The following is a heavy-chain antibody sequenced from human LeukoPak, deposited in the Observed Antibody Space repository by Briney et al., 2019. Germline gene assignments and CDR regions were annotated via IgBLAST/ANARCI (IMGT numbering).Heavy chain of an antibody. CDR1: GITLSNYG. D-gene: IGHD5-24*01. Sequence: GGSLRLSCAVSGITLSNYGMSSVRQAPGKGLEWVAGLSGSGGGTNYADSVKGRFTISRDNAKNTLYLQMTSLRAEDTAIYYCVRDGDVYNFDHWGQGTLVTASS. CDR2: LSGSGGGT. CDR3: VRDGDVYNFDH. V-gene: IGHV3-23*01. J-gene: IGHJ4*02.